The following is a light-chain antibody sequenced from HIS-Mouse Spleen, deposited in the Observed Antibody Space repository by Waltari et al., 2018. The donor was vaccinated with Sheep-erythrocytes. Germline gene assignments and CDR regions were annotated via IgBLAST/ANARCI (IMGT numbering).Light chain of an antibody. J-gene: IGKJ4*01. V-gene: IGKV3-20*01. Sequence: EIVLTQSPGTLSLSPGERATLSCRASQSVSSSYLAWYQQKPGQAPRLLIYGASSRATCIPNRFSGSGSGTDFTLTISRLEPEDFAVYYCQKYNSAPLTFGGGTKVEIK. CDR2: GAS. CDR3: QKYNSAPLT. CDR1: QSVSSSY.